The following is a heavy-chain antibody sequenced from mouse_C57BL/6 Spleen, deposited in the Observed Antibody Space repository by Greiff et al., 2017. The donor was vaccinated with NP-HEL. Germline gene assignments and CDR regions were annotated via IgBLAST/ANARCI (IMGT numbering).Heavy chain of an antibody. CDR1: GFTFSDYY. CDR3: ARDRPGFEY. J-gene: IGHJ3*01. V-gene: IGHV5-16*01. Sequence: DVQLVESEGGLVQPGRSMKLSCTASGFTFSDYYMAWVRQVPEKGLEWVANINYDGSSTYYLASLMSRFIISRDNAKNILYLQMSSLKSEDTGTYYCARDRPGFEYWGQGTLVTVSA. CDR2: INYDGSST.